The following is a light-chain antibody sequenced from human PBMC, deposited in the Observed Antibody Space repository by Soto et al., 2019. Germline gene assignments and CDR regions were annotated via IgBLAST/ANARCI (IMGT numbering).Light chain of an antibody. V-gene: IGKV1-5*03. CDR3: QQYNTFGGT. J-gene: IGKJ1*01. CDR2: KAS. CDR1: QSISRY. Sequence: DIQMTQSPSTLSASVGDRVTITCRASQSISRYLAWYQQGPGKAPKLLIYKASDLESGGPSRFSGSGSGTXXXXXISXXXPXDFXTYYCQQYNTFGGTFGQGTKVEIK.